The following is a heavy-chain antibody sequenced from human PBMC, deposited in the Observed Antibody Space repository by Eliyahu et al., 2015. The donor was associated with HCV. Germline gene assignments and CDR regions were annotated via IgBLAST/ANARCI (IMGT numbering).Heavy chain of an antibody. J-gene: IGHJ4*02. Sequence: QVQLVQSGAEMKKPGSSVKVSCKASGGTXNRYDISWVRQAPGQGLXWMGGIIPIFGTANYAQRFRGRVTITANESTSTVYMELSSLRSEDTAMYYCVRGSAEHDGNNSPFDYWGQGTLVTVSS. V-gene: IGHV1-69*01. CDR2: IIPIFGTA. CDR1: GGTXNRYD. CDR3: VRGSAEHDGNNSPFDY. D-gene: IGHD4-23*01.